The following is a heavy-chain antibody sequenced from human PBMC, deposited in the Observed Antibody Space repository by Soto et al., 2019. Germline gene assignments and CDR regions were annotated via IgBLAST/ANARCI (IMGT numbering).Heavy chain of an antibody. CDR2: IYYSGRT. CDR1: SGSVSSSSYY. V-gene: IGHV4-61*01. Sequence: SETLSLTCTVSSGSVSSSSYYWTWIRQPPGKGLEWIGYIYYSGRTNYNPSLKSRVTISIDTSKNEFSLKLSSVTAADTAVYYCASRLAARPRYYFDYWGQGTLVTVSS. CDR3: ASRLAARPRYYFDY. D-gene: IGHD6-6*01. J-gene: IGHJ4*02.